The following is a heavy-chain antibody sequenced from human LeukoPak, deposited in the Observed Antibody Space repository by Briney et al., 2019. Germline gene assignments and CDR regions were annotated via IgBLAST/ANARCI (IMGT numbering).Heavy chain of an antibody. CDR2: VYFTGST. V-gene: IGHV4-59*01. Sequence: SETLSLTCTVSGVSISNYYWNWIRQPPGKAMEWIGYVYFTGSTNYNPSLKSRVTLSIDTSKSQLSLKLSSVTAADTAVYYCARWRSSAHYWDSWGQGALVTVSS. D-gene: IGHD3-22*01. CDR1: GVSISNYY. CDR3: ARWRSSAHYWDS. J-gene: IGHJ4*02.